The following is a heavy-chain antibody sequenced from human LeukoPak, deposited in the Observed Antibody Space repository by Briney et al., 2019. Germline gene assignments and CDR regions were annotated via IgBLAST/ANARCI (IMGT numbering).Heavy chain of an antibody. Sequence: SETLSLTCSVSGVSISSHYWSWIRQPAGKGLEWIGRIYTSGSTNYNPSLKSRVTMSVDTSKNQFSLKLSSVTAADTAVYYCARDPARYCSSTSCYRDDAFDIWGQGTMVTVSS. CDR2: IYTSGST. CDR1: GVSISSHY. CDR3: ARDPARYCSSTSCYRDDAFDI. J-gene: IGHJ3*02. V-gene: IGHV4-4*07. D-gene: IGHD2-2*02.